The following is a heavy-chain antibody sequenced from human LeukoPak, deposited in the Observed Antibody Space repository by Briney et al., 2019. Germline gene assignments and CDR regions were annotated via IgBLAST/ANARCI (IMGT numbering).Heavy chain of an antibody. CDR3: ARVTYDYVWLY. CDR1: GYTFSDYY. Sequence: EASVKVSFTASGYTFSDYYMHWVRQAPGQGLEWMGWINPNSGGTNYAQKFQGRVTMTRDTSISTAYMELNRLRSDDTAVYCCARVTYDYVWLYWGQGTLVTVSS. D-gene: IGHD3-16*01. V-gene: IGHV1-2*02. J-gene: IGHJ4*02. CDR2: INPNSGGT.